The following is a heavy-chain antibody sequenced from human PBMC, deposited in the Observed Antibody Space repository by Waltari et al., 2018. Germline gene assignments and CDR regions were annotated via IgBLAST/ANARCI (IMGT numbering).Heavy chain of an antibody. V-gene: IGHV4-39*02. CDR1: GGSISSSSYY. CDR3: ARDRRVQGVITYYYGMDV. D-gene: IGHD3-10*01. J-gene: IGHJ6*02. CDR2: IYYSGST. Sequence: QLQLQESGPGLVKPSETLSLTCTVSGGSISSSSYYWGWISQPPGKGLEWIGSIYYSGSTYYNPSLKSRVTISVDTSKNQFSLKLSSVTAADTAVYYCARDRRVQGVITYYYGMDVWGQGTTVTVSS.